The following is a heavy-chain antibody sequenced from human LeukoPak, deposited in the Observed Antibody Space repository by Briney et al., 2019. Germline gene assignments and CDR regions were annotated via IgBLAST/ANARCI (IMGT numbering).Heavy chain of an antibody. D-gene: IGHD4-17*01. CDR1: GGSISSYY. CDR3: ATGAAYGDYGY. Sequence: SETLSLTCTVSGGSISSYYWSWIRQPPGKGLEWIGYIYYSGSTNYNPSLKSRVTISVDTSKNQFSLKLSSVTAADTAVYYCATGAAYGDYGYWGQGTLVTVSS. V-gene: IGHV4-59*12. CDR2: IYYSGST. J-gene: IGHJ4*02.